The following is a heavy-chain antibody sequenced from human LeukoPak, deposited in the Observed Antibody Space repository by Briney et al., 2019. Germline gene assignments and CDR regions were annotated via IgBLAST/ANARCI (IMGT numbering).Heavy chain of an antibody. J-gene: IGHJ4*02. V-gene: IGHV4-4*07. Sequence: KPSETLSLTCTASGDSISGYYWTWIRQPAGKGLEWIGRIYTSGSTNYNPSLKSRVTMSVDTSKNQFSLKMSSLTAADTAMYYCARARGGSGSYGHFDSWGQGTLVTVSS. CDR2: IYTSGST. CDR1: GDSISGYY. D-gene: IGHD1-26*01. CDR3: ARARGGSGSYGHFDS.